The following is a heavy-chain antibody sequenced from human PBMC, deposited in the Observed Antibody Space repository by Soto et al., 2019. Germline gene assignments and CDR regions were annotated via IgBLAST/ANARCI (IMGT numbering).Heavy chain of an antibody. D-gene: IGHD2-2*01. CDR2: IFSDGTT. CDR1: GLTVATNY. V-gene: IGHV3-53*02. Sequence: EVQLMETGGGLIQRGGTLRLSCAVSGLTVATNYIIWVRQAPGTGLEGVSIIFSDGTTFYEDSVRGRFTISRDTAKNTVYLQMSSLRDEDTAVYYCSRVAYSTIDYWGQGTQVTV. J-gene: IGHJ4*02. CDR3: SRVAYSTIDY.